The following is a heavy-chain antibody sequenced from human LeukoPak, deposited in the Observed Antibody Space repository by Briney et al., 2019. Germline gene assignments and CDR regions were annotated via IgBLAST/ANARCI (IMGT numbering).Heavy chain of an antibody. J-gene: IGHJ4*02. CDR2: INHSGTT. Sequence: SETLSLTCAVYGGSFSDYYWSWIRQPPGKGLQWIGEINHSGTTNYNPSLKSRVTISVDTSKNQVSLKLSSVTAADTAMYYCARKDGDGWGQGTLVTVSS. V-gene: IGHV4-34*01. D-gene: IGHD5-24*01. CDR1: GGSFSDYY. CDR3: ARKDGDG.